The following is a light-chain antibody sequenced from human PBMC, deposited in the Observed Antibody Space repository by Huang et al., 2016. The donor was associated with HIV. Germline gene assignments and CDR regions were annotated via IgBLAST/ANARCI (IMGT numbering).Light chain of an antibody. Sequence: EIVLTQSPGTLSLSPGERATVSCRASQSVSSSLAWYQQKPGQAPRLLIYVASTKVPGIPDRFRGSGSETDFTLTISRLEPEDFAIYYCQQYGGTPRTFGQGTKVEIK. J-gene: IGKJ1*01. V-gene: IGKV3-20*01. CDR1: QSVSSS. CDR3: QQYGGTPRT. CDR2: VAS.